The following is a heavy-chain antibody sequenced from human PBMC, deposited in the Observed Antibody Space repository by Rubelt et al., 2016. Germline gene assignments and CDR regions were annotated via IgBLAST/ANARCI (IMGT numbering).Heavy chain of an antibody. CDR1: GGSISSSNW. Sequence: GLVKPSGTLSLTCAVSGGSISSSNWWSWVRQPPGKGLEWIGEIYHSGSTNYNPSLKSRVTISVDKSKNQFSLKLSSVTAADTAVYYCASGYDILTGYYWDYYGMDVWGQGTTVTVSS. CDR3: ASGYDILTGYYWDYYGMDV. CDR2: IYHSGST. D-gene: IGHD3-9*01. J-gene: IGHJ6*02. V-gene: IGHV4-4*02.